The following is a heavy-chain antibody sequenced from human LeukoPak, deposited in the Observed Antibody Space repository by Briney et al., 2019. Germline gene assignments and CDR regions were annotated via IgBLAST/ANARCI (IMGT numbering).Heavy chain of an antibody. CDR2: IFSHGET. D-gene: IGHD3-3*01. CDR3: ARGPPAISINTYA. V-gene: IGHV3-66*01. Sequence: GGSLRLSCAASGFTVGNNYMNWVRQAPGKGLEWVSLIFSHGETSYADSVKGRFTISRDNSKNTLYLQMNGLRVEDTAVYYCARGPPAISINTYAWGQGTLVTVPS. J-gene: IGHJ4*02. CDR1: GFTVGNNY.